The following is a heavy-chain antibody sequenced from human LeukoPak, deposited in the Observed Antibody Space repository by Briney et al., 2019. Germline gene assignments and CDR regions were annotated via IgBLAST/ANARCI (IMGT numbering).Heavy chain of an antibody. CDR1: GYSISSGYF. Sequence: SETLSLTCTVSGYSISSGYFWGWIRQPPGKGLECIGTIYHSGSTYYNPSLKSRVTISVDTSKNQFSLKLNSVTAADTAVYFCARQLWFGEFHFDSWGQGTLVTVSS. J-gene: IGHJ4*02. CDR3: ARQLWFGEFHFDS. CDR2: IYHSGST. V-gene: IGHV4-38-2*02. D-gene: IGHD3-10*01.